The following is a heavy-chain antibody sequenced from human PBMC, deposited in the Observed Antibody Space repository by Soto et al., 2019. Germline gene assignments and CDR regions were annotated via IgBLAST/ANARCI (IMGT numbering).Heavy chain of an antibody. Sequence: GGSLRLSCTASGFTFGGYAMSWVRQAPGKGLEWVGFIRGKAYGGTTEYAASVKGRFTISRDDSKSIAYLQMNSLKTEDTAVYYCSRFRWSYGGDLDAFDIRGQGTLGTGS. CDR1: GFTFGGYA. J-gene: IGHJ3*02. CDR3: SRFRWSYGGDLDAFDI. V-gene: IGHV3-49*04. D-gene: IGHD1-26*01. CDR2: IRGKAYGGTT.